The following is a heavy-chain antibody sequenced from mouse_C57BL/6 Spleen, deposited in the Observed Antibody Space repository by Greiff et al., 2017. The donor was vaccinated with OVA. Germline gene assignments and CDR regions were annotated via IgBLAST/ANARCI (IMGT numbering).Heavy chain of an antibody. Sequence: EVKLMESGGGLVQSGRSLRLSCATSGFTFSDFYMEWVRQAPGKGLEWIAASRNKANDYTTEYSASVKGRFIVSRDTSQSILYLQMNALRAEDTAIYYCARVYYDFAMDYWGQGTSVTVSS. CDR1: GFTFSDFY. D-gene: IGHD2-4*01. V-gene: IGHV7-1*01. CDR2: SRNKANDYTT. CDR3: ARVYYDFAMDY. J-gene: IGHJ4*01.